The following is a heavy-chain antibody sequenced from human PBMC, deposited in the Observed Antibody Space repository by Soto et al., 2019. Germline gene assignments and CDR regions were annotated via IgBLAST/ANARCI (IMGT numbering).Heavy chain of an antibody. Sequence: PAGSLRLSCTVSGFTFSAFAMYWVRPAPGKGLEWVALISYDGTNEDYAESVRGRFTISRDNSKNTLYLDMNSLSAEDSAVYFCAKGVVREPAYFDYWGQGTLVTVSS. J-gene: IGHJ4*02. D-gene: IGHD3-10*01. CDR3: AKGVVREPAYFDY. CDR1: GFTFSAFA. V-gene: IGHV3-30*18. CDR2: ISYDGTNE.